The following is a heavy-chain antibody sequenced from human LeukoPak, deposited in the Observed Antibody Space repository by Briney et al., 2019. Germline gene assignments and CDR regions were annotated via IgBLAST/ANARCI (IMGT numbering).Heavy chain of an antibody. CDR2: ISYRGNN. V-gene: IGHV4-39*07. Sequence: SETLSLTCTVSGGSFSSSSYYWGWIRQPPGKGLEWIGSISYRGNNYHNPSVKSRVIMSVDTSKNQFSLALNSVTAADTAVYYCARWTTVTRAFDYWGQGTLVTVSS. CDR3: ARWTTVTRAFDY. D-gene: IGHD4-17*01. CDR1: GGSFSSSSYY. J-gene: IGHJ4*02.